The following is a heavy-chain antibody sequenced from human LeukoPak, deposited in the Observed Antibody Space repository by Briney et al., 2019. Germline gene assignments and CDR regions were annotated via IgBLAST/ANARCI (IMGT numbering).Heavy chain of an antibody. D-gene: IGHD3-3*01. CDR3: AKDRPEDWLIFGVVIPPAEYFQH. J-gene: IGHJ1*01. CDR2: ITSSGGST. Sequence: GGSLRLSCAASGFIFKNYAMNWVRQAPGKGLEWVSAITSSGGSTYYADSVKGRFTISRDNSKNTLYLQMNSLRAEDTAVYYCAKDRPEDWLIFGVVIPPAEYFQHWGQGTLVTVSS. CDR1: GFIFKNYA. V-gene: IGHV3-23*01.